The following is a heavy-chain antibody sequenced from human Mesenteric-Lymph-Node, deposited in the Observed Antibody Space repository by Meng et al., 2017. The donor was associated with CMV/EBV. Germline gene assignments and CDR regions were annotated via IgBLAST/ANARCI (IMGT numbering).Heavy chain of an antibody. CDR2: ISSSSSTI. D-gene: IGHD3-16*01. J-gene: IGHJ3*02. Sequence: GESLKISCAASEFTFSSYTMNWVRQAPGKGLEWVSYISSSSSTIYYADSVKGRFTISRDNAKNSLYLQMNSLRAEDTAVYYCATSRGTYAFDMWGQGTMVTVSS. V-gene: IGHV3-48*04. CDR1: EFTFSSYT. CDR3: ATSRGTYAFDM.